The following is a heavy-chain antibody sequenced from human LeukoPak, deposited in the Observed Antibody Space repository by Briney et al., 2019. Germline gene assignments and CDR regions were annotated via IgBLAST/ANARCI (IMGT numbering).Heavy chain of an antibody. V-gene: IGHV3-23*01. CDR3: AKESGRRVTGGVLY. D-gene: IGHD1-26*01. Sequence: GGSLRLSCAASGFTFSRYAMSWVRQAPGKGLEWVSAISGSGGSTYYADSVKGRFTISRDNSKNTLYLQMNSLRAEDTAVYYCAKESGRRVTGGVLYLGQGTLVTVSS. CDR2: ISGSGGST. CDR1: GFTFSRYA. J-gene: IGHJ4*02.